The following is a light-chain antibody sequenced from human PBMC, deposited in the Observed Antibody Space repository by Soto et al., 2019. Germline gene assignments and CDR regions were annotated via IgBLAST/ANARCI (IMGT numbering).Light chain of an antibody. CDR3: SSYTSSSTLV. CDR2: EVS. J-gene: IGLJ2*01. V-gene: IGLV2-14*01. CDR1: SSDVGGYNY. Sequence: QSALTQPASVSGSPGQSITISCTGTSSDVGGYNYVSWYQQHPGIAPKLMLSEVSNRPSGVSNRFSGFKSGNTASLTISGLQAADAADYYCSSYTSSSTLVFGGGTKLTVL.